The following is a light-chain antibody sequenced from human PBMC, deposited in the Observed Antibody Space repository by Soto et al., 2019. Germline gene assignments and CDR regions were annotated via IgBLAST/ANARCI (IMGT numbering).Light chain of an antibody. CDR2: GTS. Sequence: EIVMTQSPATLSVSPGERAILSCRASKSVSNNLAWYQQKPGQAPRLLIYGTSTRATGIPARFRGSGSGTECTLSISSLQSEDSAIYYCQQYNNWPPLTFGGGTKVEIK. J-gene: IGKJ4*01. V-gene: IGKV3-15*01. CDR3: QQYNNWPPLT. CDR1: KSVSNN.